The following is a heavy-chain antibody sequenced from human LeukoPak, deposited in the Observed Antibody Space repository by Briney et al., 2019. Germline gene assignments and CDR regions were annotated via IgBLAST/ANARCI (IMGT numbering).Heavy chain of an antibody. Sequence: GESLKISCKGSGFSFTNYWIGWVRQMPGKGLEWMGIIYPGDSSTRYSPSSQGQVTISADKSISTAYLQWSSLKASDTAMYYCARTMTTVVTWYHYYYMDVWGKGTTVTVSS. CDR1: GFSFTNYW. V-gene: IGHV5-51*01. CDR3: ARTMTTVVTWYHYYYMDV. CDR2: IYPGDSST. J-gene: IGHJ6*03. D-gene: IGHD4-23*01.